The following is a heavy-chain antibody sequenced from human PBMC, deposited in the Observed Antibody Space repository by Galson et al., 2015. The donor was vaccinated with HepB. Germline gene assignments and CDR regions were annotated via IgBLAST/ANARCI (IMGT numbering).Heavy chain of an antibody. Sequence: QSGAEVKKPGGSLRISCKGSGYSFTSYWISWVRQMPGKGLEWMGRIDPSDSYTNYSPSFQGHVTISADKSISTAYLQWSSLKASDTAMYYCARRGIFGTVTNPIYDYYYGMDVWGQGTTVTVSS. D-gene: IGHD4-17*01. V-gene: IGHV5-10-1*01. J-gene: IGHJ6*02. CDR3: ARRGIFGTVTNPIYDYYYGMDV. CDR2: IDPSDSYT. CDR1: GYSFTSYW.